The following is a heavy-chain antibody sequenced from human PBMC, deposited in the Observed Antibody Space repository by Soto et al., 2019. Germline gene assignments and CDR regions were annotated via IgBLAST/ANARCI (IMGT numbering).Heavy chain of an antibody. CDR1: GITVITNY. V-gene: IGHV3-66*01. CDR3: ARDPVDGYAFFDN. D-gene: IGHD5-12*01. J-gene: IGHJ5*02. Sequence: GGSLRLSCAASGITVITNYFSWVRQAPGQGLEWVSGIYSDGSTHYADSVKGRFTISRDNSKDTLYLQMNTLRAEDTAVYWCARDPVDGYAFFDNWGQGALDTVSS. CDR2: IYSDGST.